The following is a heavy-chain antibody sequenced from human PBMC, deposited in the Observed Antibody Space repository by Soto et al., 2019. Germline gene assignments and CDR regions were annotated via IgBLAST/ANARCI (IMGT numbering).Heavy chain of an antibody. CDR2: INPNSGGT. Sequence: GSSVKVSCKASGYTFAGYYMPWVRQAPVQGLEWMGWINPNSGGTNYAQKFQGRVTMTRDTSISTAYMELSRLRSDDTAVYYCSRPWGAAAGNWFDPWGQGTLVPVSS. J-gene: IGHJ5*02. V-gene: IGHV1-2*02. CDR3: SRPWGAAAGNWFDP. D-gene: IGHD6-13*01. CDR1: GYTFAGYY.